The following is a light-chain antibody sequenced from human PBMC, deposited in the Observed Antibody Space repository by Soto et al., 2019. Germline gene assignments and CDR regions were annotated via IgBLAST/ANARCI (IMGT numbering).Light chain of an antibody. V-gene: IGKV1-5*03. CDR1: QTIYDW. CDR3: QQYSTYPYI. J-gene: IGKJ2*01. Sequence: DMRMTQSPSTLSASLGDRVTITSRASQTIYDWLAWYQQKPGKAPKLLIYKASSLESGVPSRFSGGGIGTEFSLSISSLQPDDFATYYCQQYSTYPYIFGQGTKVDVK. CDR2: KAS.